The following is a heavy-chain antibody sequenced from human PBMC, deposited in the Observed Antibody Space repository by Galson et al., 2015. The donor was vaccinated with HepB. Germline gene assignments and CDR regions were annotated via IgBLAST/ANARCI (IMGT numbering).Heavy chain of an antibody. Sequence: SLRLSCAASGSTFSAYWMTWVRQAPGKGLEWVANIKRDGSEKHYLDSVEGRFTISRDNAKNSLYLQVNSLRAEDTAVYYCARDVSPQVGGLWMDAFDIWGRGTVVTVSS. V-gene: IGHV3-7*03. CDR2: IKRDGSEK. D-gene: IGHD1-26*01. CDR1: GSTFSAYW. J-gene: IGHJ3*02. CDR3: ARDVSPQVGGLWMDAFDI.